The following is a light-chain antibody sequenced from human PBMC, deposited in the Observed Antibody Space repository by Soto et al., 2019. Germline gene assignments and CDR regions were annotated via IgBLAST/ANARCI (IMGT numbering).Light chain of an antibody. CDR1: ERIYSAY. V-gene: IGKV3-15*01. CDR3: QQYNNWPPLT. Sequence: EVVLTQSPGTLSLSRGERATLSCRASERIYSAYLGWYQQKLGQAPRVLIFGASTRATGIPARFSGSGSGTEFTLTISSLQSEDFAVYYCQQYNNWPPLTFGGGTKVDIK. CDR2: GAS. J-gene: IGKJ4*01.